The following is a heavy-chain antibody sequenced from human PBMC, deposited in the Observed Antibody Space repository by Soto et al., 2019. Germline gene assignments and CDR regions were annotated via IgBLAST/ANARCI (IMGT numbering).Heavy chain of an antibody. D-gene: IGHD3-22*01. CDR1: GFTVSNNY. Sequence: GGSLRLSCAASGFTVSNNYMSWVRQAPGKGLEWVSYISSSSSTIYYADSVKGRFTISRDNAKNSLYLQMNSLRAEDTAVYYFERSHYYDTSGPWGQGILVNVS. CDR3: ERSHYYDTSGP. V-gene: IGHV3-11*01. CDR2: ISSSSSTI. J-gene: IGHJ5*02.